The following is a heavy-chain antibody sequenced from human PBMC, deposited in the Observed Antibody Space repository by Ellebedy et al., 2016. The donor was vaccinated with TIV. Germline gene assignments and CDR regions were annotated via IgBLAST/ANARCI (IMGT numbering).Heavy chain of an antibody. CDR3: AKGTDYFYYYMDV. CDR2: ISSDGSNK. J-gene: IGHJ6*03. V-gene: IGHV3-30*18. D-gene: IGHD3-10*01. CDR1: GFTFSNYG. Sequence: GGSLRLSXAASGFTFSNYGMHWVRQAPGKGLEWVAVISSDGSNKFYADSVKGRFTISRDNSKNTLYLQMISLRAEDTAVYYCAKGTDYFYYYMDVWGKGTTVTVSS.